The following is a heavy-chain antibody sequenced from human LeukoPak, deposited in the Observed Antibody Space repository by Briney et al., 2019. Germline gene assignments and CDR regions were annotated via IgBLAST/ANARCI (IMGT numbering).Heavy chain of an antibody. J-gene: IGHJ6*02. Sequence: SGRSLRLSCAASGFTFSNYAMHWVRQAPGKGLEWVASISYDGSNKYYADSVKGRFTISRDNSKNTLFLQMNSLRAEDTAVYYCARDENYDILTGPSGYGMDVWGQGTTVTVSS. CDR2: ISYDGSNK. CDR3: ARDENYDILTGPSGYGMDV. D-gene: IGHD3-9*01. V-gene: IGHV3-30*04. CDR1: GFTFSNYA.